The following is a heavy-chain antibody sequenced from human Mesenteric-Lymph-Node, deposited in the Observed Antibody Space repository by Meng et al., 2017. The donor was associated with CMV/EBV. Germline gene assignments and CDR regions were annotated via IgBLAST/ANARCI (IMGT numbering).Heavy chain of an antibody. CDR3: ARNGGNQTGDI. Sequence: GGSLRLSCVVSGFTLSIFPMNWVRQAPGKGLEWISYISSSGTIYEADSVRGRFTISRDNDKKSLYLQMNSLTVEDTAVYYCARNGGNQTGDIWGQGTTVTVSS. CDR1: GFTLSIFP. V-gene: IGHV3-48*03. D-gene: IGHD2-8*01. CDR2: ISSSGTI. J-gene: IGHJ6*02.